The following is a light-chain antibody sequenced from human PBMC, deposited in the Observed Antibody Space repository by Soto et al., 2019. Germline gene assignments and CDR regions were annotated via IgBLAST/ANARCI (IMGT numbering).Light chain of an antibody. Sequence: EIVMTQSPATLSVSPGERATLSCRASQSVRTNLAWYQHRPGQSPRLLIYGASSRATGIPDRFSGSGSGTEFTLSISSLQSEDFAVYYCQQSDNWPPTFGQGTKVDIK. V-gene: IGKV3D-15*01. CDR1: QSVRTN. J-gene: IGKJ1*01. CDR2: GAS. CDR3: QQSDNWPPT.